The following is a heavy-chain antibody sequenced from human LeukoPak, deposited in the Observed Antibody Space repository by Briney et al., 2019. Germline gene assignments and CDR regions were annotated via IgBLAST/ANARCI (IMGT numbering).Heavy chain of an antibody. D-gene: IGHD1-26*01. J-gene: IGHJ4*02. CDR3: ARDRHRGSYVSFDF. V-gene: IGHV1-3*03. Sequence: ASVKVSCKASGYTFTDYTMHWLRQAPGQRLDWMGWINGGSGYTKYSPEFQGRVTITRDTSASTAYMELSSLRSEDTAVYYCARDRHRGSYVSFDFWGQGTLVTVSS. CDR1: GYTFTDYT. CDR2: INGGSGYT.